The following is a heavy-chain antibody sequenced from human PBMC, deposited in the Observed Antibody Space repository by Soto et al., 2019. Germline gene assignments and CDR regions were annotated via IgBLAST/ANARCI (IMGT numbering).Heavy chain of an antibody. CDR3: AKDGGGYNYGYVMLDKYYYGMDV. CDR2: ISYDGTNK. D-gene: IGHD5-18*01. J-gene: IGHJ6*02. CDR1: GFTFSTYA. Sequence: QVQLVESGGGVVQPGRSLRLSCAASGFTFSTYAMHWVRQAPGKGLEWVAVISYDGTNKYYADSVRGRFTISRDNSKNTLFLQMNSLRAEDTAVHYCAKDGGGYNYGYVMLDKYYYGMDVWGQGTTVTVSS. V-gene: IGHV3-30-3*01.